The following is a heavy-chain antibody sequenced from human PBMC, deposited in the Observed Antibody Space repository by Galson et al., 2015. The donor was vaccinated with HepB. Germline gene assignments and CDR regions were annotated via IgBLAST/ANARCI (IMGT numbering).Heavy chain of an antibody. D-gene: IGHD1-26*01. CDR2: INPYNRNT. Sequence: SVKVSCKASGYTFTSYSITWVRQAPGQGLEWMGWINPYNRNTNYARHLQGRVTMTTDTSTSTAYMELRSLRSDDTAVYYCARGALVMGIDGTLDNWFDPWGQGTLVTVSS. J-gene: IGHJ5*02. CDR3: ARGALVMGIDGTLDNWFDP. V-gene: IGHV1-18*01. CDR1: GYTFTSYS.